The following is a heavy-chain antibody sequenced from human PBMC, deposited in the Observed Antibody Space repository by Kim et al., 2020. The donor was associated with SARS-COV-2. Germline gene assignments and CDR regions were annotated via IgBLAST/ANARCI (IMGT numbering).Heavy chain of an antibody. V-gene: IGHV3-30-3*01. Sequence: SLRLSCAASGFTFSSYAMHWVRQAPGKGLEWVAVISYDGSNKYYADSVKGRFTISRDNSKNTLYLQMNSLRAEDTAVYYCASWIGYCSSTSCEWFDPW. D-gene: IGHD2-2*01. CDR3: ASWIGYCSSTSCEWFDP. J-gene: IGHJ5*02. CDR2: ISYDGSNK. CDR1: GFTFSSYA.